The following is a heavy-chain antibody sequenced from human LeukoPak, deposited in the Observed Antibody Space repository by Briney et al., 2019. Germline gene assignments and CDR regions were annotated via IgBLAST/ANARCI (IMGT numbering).Heavy chain of an antibody. CDR2: FDPEDGET. CDR3: ARGPPPYYDILTGYYKSDNWFDP. CDR1: GYTLTELS. Sequence: ASVKVSCKVSGYTLTELSMHWVRQAPGKGLEWMGGFDPEDGETIYAQKFQGRVTMTEDTSTDTAYMELSSLRSEDTAVYYCARGPPPYYDILTGYYKSDNWFDPWGQGTLVTVSS. D-gene: IGHD3-9*01. V-gene: IGHV1-24*01. J-gene: IGHJ5*02.